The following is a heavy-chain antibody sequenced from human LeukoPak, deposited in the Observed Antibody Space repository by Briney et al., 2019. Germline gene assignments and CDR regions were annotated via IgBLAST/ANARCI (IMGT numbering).Heavy chain of an antibody. CDR2: ISYDGSNK. V-gene: IGHV3-30-3*01. CDR1: GFTFSSYA. J-gene: IGHJ4*02. Sequence: GGSLRLACAASGFTFSSYAMHWVRQAPGKGLEWVAVISYDGSNKYYADSVKGRFTISRDNSKNTLYLQMNSLRAEDTAVYYCARDHYGSGSSGPRDYWGQGTLVTVSS. D-gene: IGHD3-10*01. CDR3: ARDHYGSGSSGPRDY.